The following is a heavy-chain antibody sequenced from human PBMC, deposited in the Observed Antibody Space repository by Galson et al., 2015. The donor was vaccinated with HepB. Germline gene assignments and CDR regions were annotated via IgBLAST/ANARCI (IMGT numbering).Heavy chain of an antibody. CDR1: GFTFSSYS. Sequence: SLRLSCAAPGFTFSSYSMNWVRQAPGKGLEWVSSISSSSSYIYYADSVKGRFTISRDNAKNSLYLQMNSLRAEDTAVCYCAREGRIDLGYCSGGSCYSDYYYYYGMDVWGQGTTVTVSS. V-gene: IGHV3-21*01. D-gene: IGHD2-15*01. CDR3: AREGRIDLGYCSGGSCYSDYYYYYGMDV. CDR2: ISSSSSYI. J-gene: IGHJ6*02.